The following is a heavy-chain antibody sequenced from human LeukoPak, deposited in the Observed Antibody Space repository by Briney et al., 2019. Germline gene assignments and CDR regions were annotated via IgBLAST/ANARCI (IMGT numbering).Heavy chain of an antibody. J-gene: IGHJ4*02. CDR2: ISSSSSYI. D-gene: IGHD2-15*01. CDR1: GFTFSGYS. V-gene: IGHV3-21*01. CDR3: ARGYCSGGSCYSVARHYFDY. Sequence: GGSLKLSCAASGFTFSGYSMNWVRQAPGKGLEWVSSISSSSSYIYYADSVKGRFTISRDNAKNSLYLQMNSLRAEDTAVYYCARGYCSGGSCYSVARHYFDYWGQGTLVTVSS.